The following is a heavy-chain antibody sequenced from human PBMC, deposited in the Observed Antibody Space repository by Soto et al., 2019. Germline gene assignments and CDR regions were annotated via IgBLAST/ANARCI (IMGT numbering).Heavy chain of an antibody. CDR3: ARDWCHHYDRFDP. Sequence: EAQLVESGGGLAQPGGSLRLSCAASGFSFSGYSMDWVRQAPGKGLEWISYISTSGNTIYYADSVKGRFTISRDNAENSLYLQMNSLRDEDTAVYYCARDWCHHYDRFDPWGQGTLVTVSS. V-gene: IGHV3-48*02. CDR1: GFSFSGYS. D-gene: IGHD3-22*01. J-gene: IGHJ5*02. CDR2: ISTSGNTI.